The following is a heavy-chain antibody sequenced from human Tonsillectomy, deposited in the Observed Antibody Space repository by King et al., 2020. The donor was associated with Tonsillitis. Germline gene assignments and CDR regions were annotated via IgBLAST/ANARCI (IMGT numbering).Heavy chain of an antibody. CDR1: GFTFSSYT. J-gene: IGHJ4*02. CDR3: ATDNGYGADSTD. V-gene: IGHV3-21*06. CDR2: ISSSGSHI. D-gene: IGHD4-23*01. Sequence: VQLVESGGGLVKPGGSLRLSCAASGFTFSSYTMDWVRQAPGKGLEWVSSISSSGSHIFYADSVKGRFTMSRDNAKNSLYLHMNSLRAEDTAVYYCATDNGYGADSTDWGQGTLDTVSS.